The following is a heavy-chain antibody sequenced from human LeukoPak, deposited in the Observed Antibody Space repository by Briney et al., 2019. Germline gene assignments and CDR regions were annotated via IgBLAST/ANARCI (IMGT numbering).Heavy chain of an antibody. D-gene: IGHD3-10*01. CDR1: GGSISSGGYY. J-gene: IGHJ3*02. V-gene: IGHV4-30-2*01. Sequence: PSQTLSLTCTVSGGSISSGGYYWSWIRQPPGKGLEWIGYIYHSGSTYYNPSLKSRVTISVDTSKNQFSLKLSSVTAADTAVYYCARPRFSMVRGMGSGAFDIWGQGTMVTVSS. CDR2: IYHSGST. CDR3: ARPRFSMVRGMGSGAFDI.